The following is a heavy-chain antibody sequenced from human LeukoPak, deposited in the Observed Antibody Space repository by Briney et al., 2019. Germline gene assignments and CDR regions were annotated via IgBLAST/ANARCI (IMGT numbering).Heavy chain of an antibody. CDR2: INPNSGGT. CDR3: ARVDTAMVTSIDY. D-gene: IGHD5-18*01. V-gene: IGHV1-2*02. Sequence: ASVTVSCKASGYTFTGYYMHWVRQAPGQGLEWMGWINPNSGGTNYAQKFQGRVTMTRDTSISTAYMELSRLRSDDTAVYYCARVDTAMVTSIDYWGQRTLVTVSS. CDR1: GYTFTGYY. J-gene: IGHJ4*02.